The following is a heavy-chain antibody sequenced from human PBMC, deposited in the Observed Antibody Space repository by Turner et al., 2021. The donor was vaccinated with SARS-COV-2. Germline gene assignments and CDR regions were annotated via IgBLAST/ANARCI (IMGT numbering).Heavy chain of an antibody. CDR2: FDPEDGKT. Sequence: QVQLVQSRAEVKKPGASVKVSCKVSGYTLTELSMHWVRQAPGKGLEWMGGFDPEDGKTIYAQNLQGRVTMTEDTSTDTAYMVLRSLRSEDTAVYYGATHYDIENPYYAPRGYSGMDVWGQGTAVTVSS. CDR3: ATHYDIENPYYAPRGYSGMDV. CDR1: GYTLTELS. V-gene: IGHV1-24*01. D-gene: IGHD3-9*01. J-gene: IGHJ6*02.